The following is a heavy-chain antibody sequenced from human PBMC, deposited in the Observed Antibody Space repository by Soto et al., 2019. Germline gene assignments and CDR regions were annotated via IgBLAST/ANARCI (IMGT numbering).Heavy chain of an antibody. Sequence: SVKVSCKASGGTFSSYTISWVRQAPGQGLEWMGRIIPILGIANYAQKFQGRVTITADKSTSTAYMELSSLRSEDTAVYYCARDSGSILNYYYYYYMDVWGKGTTVTVSS. CDR2: IIPILGIA. CDR3: ARDSGSILNYYYYYYMDV. V-gene: IGHV1-69*04. CDR1: GGTFSSYT. J-gene: IGHJ6*03. D-gene: IGHD3-9*01.